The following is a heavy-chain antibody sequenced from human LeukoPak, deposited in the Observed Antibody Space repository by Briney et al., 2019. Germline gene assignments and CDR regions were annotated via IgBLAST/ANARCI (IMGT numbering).Heavy chain of an antibody. D-gene: IGHD6-13*01. CDR2: IYYSGST. CDR1: GGSISSGSYY. CDR3: ARRGISQGYYMDV. J-gene: IGHJ6*03. Sequence: SETLSLTCTVSGGSISSGSYYWSWIRQPPGKGLEWIGRIYYSGSTYYNPSLKSRVTISVDTSKNQFSLKLSSVTAADTAVYYCARRGISQGYYMDVWGKGTTVTISS. V-gene: IGHV4-39*01.